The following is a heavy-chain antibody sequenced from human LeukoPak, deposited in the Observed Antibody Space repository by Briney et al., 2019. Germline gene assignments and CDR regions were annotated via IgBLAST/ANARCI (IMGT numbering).Heavy chain of an antibody. V-gene: IGHV1-18*01. Sequence: ASVKVSCKASGYTFTSHGISWVRQAPGQGLEWMGWISTYNGNTNYAQKLQGRVSMTTDTSTSTAYMELRSLRSDDTAVYYCARNRHFGSGSYHMDVWGKGTTVTISS. J-gene: IGHJ6*03. CDR3: ARNRHFGSGSYHMDV. D-gene: IGHD3-10*01. CDR1: GYTFTSHG. CDR2: ISTYNGNT.